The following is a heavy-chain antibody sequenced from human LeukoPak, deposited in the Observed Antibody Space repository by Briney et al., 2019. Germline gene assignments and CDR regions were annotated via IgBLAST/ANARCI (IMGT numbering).Heavy chain of an antibody. Sequence: SETLSLTCTVSGGSISSYYWSWIRQPAGKGLEWIGRIYTSGSTNYNPSLKSRVTMPVDTSKNQFSLKLSSVTAADTAVYYCARERHSSSWDSFDYWGQGTLVTVSS. CDR3: ARERHSSSWDSFDY. V-gene: IGHV4-4*07. D-gene: IGHD6-13*01. CDR1: GGSISSYY. CDR2: IYTSGST. J-gene: IGHJ4*02.